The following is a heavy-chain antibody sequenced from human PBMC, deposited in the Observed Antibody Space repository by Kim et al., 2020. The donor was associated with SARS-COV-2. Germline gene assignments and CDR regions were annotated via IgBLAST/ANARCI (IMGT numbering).Heavy chain of an antibody. CDR1: GGSFSGYY. J-gene: IGHJ4*02. V-gene: IGHV4-34*01. D-gene: IGHD1-26*01. CDR2: INPSGST. CDR3: AREVGASPLPDY. Sequence: SETLSLTCAVNGGSFSGYYWSWIRQPPGKGLEWIGEINPSGSTNYNPSLKSRVTISVDTSKNQFSLKLSSMTAADTAVYYCAREVGASPLPDYWGQGTLVTVSS.